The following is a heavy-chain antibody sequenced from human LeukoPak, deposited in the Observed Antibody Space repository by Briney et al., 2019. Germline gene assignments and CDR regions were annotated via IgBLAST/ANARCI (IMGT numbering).Heavy chain of an antibody. J-gene: IGHJ4*02. CDR1: GFSISGFY. D-gene: IGHD4-17*01. CDR2: SHTGGSI. V-gene: IGHV4-4*08. Sequence: SETLSLTCTVSGFSISGFYWNWIRQPPRKGLEWVRYSHTGGSISSNPSLNSRVAFSMDTYKKQVLLMLNSVTATDTAVSCCATRTGGFGEGEFDYWGQGIPVTVS. CDR3: ATRTGGFGEGEFDY.